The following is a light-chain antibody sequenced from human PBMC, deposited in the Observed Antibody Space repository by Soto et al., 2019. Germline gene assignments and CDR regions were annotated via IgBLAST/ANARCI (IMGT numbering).Light chain of an antibody. J-gene: IGLJ1*01. CDR1: SSDVGGYNY. CDR2: DVS. CDR3: SSYTSSSTLGV. Sequence: QSVLTQHASVSGSPGQSITISCTGTSSDVGGYNYVSWYQQHPGKAPKLMIYDVSNRPSGVSNRFSGSKSGNTASLTISGLQAEEEADYYCSSYTSSSTLGVFGTGTKLTVL. V-gene: IGLV2-14*01.